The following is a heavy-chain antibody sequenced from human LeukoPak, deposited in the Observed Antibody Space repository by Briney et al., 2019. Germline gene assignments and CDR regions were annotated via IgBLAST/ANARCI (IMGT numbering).Heavy chain of an antibody. CDR2: ISYDGRNK. Sequence: GGSLRLSCAASGFTFSSYGMHWVRQAPGKGLEWVAVISYDGRNKYYADSVKGRFTISRDNSKDTVYLQMNSLRAEDTAVYYCARAGVTSGYFYYYYYYMDVWGKGTTVTVSS. D-gene: IGHD3-3*01. CDR3: ARAGVTSGYFYYYYYYMDV. V-gene: IGHV3-30*03. J-gene: IGHJ6*03. CDR1: GFTFSSYG.